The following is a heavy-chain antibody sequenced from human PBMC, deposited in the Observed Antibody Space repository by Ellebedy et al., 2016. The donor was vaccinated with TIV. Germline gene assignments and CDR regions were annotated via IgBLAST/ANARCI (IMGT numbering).Heavy chain of an antibody. V-gene: IGHV3-21*04. CDR3: ARVARVLNYYGSGSSFDY. CDR2: ISSSSSYI. J-gene: IGHJ4*02. D-gene: IGHD3-10*01. Sequence: GGSLRLSXAASGFTFSSYSMNWVRQAPGKGLEWVSSISSSSSYIYYADSVKGRFTISRDNSKNTLYLQMNSLRAEDTAVYYCARVARVLNYYGSGSSFDYWGQGTLVTVSS. CDR1: GFTFSSYS.